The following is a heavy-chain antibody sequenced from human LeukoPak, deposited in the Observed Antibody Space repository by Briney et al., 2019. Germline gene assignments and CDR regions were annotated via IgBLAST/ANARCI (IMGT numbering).Heavy chain of an antibody. J-gene: IGHJ4*02. Sequence: GESLKISCEGSGYNFNNYWIAWVRQMPGRGLEWMGTIYPGDSDTRYSPSFQGQVTISADKSISTAYLQWSSLKASDTATYYCARQEVDTFDYWGQGTLVTVSS. CDR3: ARQEVDTFDY. CDR2: IYPGDSDT. V-gene: IGHV5-51*01. CDR1: GYNFNNYW.